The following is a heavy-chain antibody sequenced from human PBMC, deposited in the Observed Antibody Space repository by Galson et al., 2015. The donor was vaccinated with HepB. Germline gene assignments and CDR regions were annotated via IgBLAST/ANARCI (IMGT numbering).Heavy chain of an antibody. J-gene: IGHJ4*02. D-gene: IGHD2-15*01. CDR2: INHSGST. V-gene: IGHV4-34*01. Sequence: ETLSLTCAVYGGSFSGYYWSWIRQPPGKGLEGIGEINHSGSTNYNPSLKSRVTISVDTSKNQFSLKLSPVTAADTAVNYCARGTHHSPYCSGGSCYGFDYWGQGTLVTVSS. CDR1: GGSFSGYY. CDR3: ARGTHHSPYCSGGSCYGFDY.